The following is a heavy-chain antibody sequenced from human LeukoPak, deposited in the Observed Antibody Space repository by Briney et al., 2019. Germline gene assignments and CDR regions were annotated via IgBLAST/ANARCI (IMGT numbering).Heavy chain of an antibody. D-gene: IGHD2-15*01. V-gene: IGHV3-30-3*01. CDR3: AKGSVGTPPPFDF. J-gene: IGHJ4*02. Sequence: PGGSLRLSCAASGFTFSRYAMHWVRQAPGKGLEWVALTSFDGNDQYYADFVKGRSTISRDSSKNTLYLQMNSLRPDDTAVCYCAKGSVGTPPPFDFWGQGTLVTVSS. CDR2: TSFDGNDQ. CDR1: GFTFSRYA.